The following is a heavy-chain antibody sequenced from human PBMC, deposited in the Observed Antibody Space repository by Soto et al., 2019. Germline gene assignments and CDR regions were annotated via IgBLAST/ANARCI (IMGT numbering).Heavy chain of an antibody. D-gene: IGHD5-12*01. CDR2: MNPNSGNT. CDR1: GYTFTRYD. J-gene: IGHJ4*02. Sequence: ASVKVSCKASGYTFTRYDINWVRQATGQGLEWMGWMNPNSGNTGYAQKFQGRVTMTRNTSISTAYMELSSLRSEDTAVYYCTGGYSGYDFDYWGQGTLVTVSS. CDR3: TGGYSGYDFDY. V-gene: IGHV1-8*01.